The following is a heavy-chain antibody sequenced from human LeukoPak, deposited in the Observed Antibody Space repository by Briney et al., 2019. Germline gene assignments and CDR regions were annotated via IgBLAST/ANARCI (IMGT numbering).Heavy chain of an antibody. J-gene: IGHJ4*02. D-gene: IGHD2-15*01. CDR2: IYSGGST. V-gene: IGHV3-66*01. CDR3: ARDTGGYVDY. CDR1: EFTVSSNY. Sequence: GGSLRLSCAASEFTVSSNYMSWVRQAPGKGLEWVSVIYSGGSTYYADSVKGRFTISRDNSKNTLYLQMNSLRAEDTAVYYCARDTGGYVDYWGQGTLVTVSS.